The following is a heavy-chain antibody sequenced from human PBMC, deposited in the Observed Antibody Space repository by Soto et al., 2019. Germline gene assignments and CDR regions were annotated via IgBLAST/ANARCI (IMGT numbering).Heavy chain of an antibody. Sequence: QVHLVQSGTEVKKPGSSVKVSCKASGGTFSSSGFSWVRQAPGQGLEWMGMIVPSLDTTNYAQKFQARVTINADEVTSTAYMELSSLRSEDTGVYYCARWPQHRYTADPYAVDVWGQGTRVIVSS. J-gene: IGHJ6*02. D-gene: IGHD3-16*02. CDR3: ARWPQHRYTADPYAVDV. CDR2: IVPSLDTT. CDR1: GGTFSSSG. V-gene: IGHV1-69*11.